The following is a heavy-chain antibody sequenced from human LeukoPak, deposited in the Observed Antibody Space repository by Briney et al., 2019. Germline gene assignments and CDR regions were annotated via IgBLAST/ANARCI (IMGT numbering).Heavy chain of an antibody. CDR2: TSTYNGNT. CDR1: GYTFTNYG. D-gene: IGHD3-3*01. CDR3: AIWSGYYPVDAFDI. J-gene: IGHJ3*02. V-gene: IGHV1-18*01. Sequence: ASVKVSCKASGYTFTNYGISWVRQAPGQGLEWMGWTSTYNGNTVYAQKLQGRVTVTTDTSTSTVYMELRSLRSDDTAVYYCAIWSGYYPVDAFDIWGQGTMVTVSS.